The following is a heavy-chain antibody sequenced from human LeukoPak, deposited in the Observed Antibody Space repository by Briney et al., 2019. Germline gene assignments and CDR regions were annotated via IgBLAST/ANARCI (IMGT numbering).Heavy chain of an antibody. V-gene: IGHV3-23*01. D-gene: IGHD6-6*01. CDR2: LSGSGDTT. CDR3: ARVDAALDY. CDR1: GFNFSRYV. Sequence: GGSLRLSCAASGFNFSRYVMNWVRQAPGKGLEWVSALSGSGDTTYYADSVKGRFTISRDNSKNTLYLQMHSLRAEDTAVYYCARVDAALDYWGQGTLVTVSS. J-gene: IGHJ4*02.